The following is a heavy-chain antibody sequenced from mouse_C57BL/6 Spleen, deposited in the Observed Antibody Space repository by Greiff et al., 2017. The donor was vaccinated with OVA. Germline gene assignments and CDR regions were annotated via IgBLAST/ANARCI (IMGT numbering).Heavy chain of an antibody. V-gene: IGHV3-6*01. CDR3: ARMGYDYDDAMDY. Sequence: ESGPGLVKPSQSLSLTFSVTGYSITSGYYWNWIRQFPGNKLEWMGYISYDGSNNYNPSLKNRISITRDTSKNQFFLKLNSVTTEDTATYYCARMGYDYDDAMDYWGQGTSVTVSS. CDR1: GYSITSGYY. J-gene: IGHJ4*01. D-gene: IGHD2-4*01. CDR2: ISYDGSN.